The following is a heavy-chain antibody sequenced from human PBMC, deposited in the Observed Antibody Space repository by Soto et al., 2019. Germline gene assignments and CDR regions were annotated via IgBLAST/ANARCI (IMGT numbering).Heavy chain of an antibody. CDR3: ARERWTGASKGMDV. D-gene: IGHD2-15*01. V-gene: IGHV1-3*01. Sequence: QVPLVQSGAEVKKPGASVKVSCKASGYTFTSYAMHWVRQAPGQRLEWMGWINAGNGNTKYSQKFQGRVTITRDTFASTAYMELSSLRSEDTAVYYCARERWTGASKGMDVWGQGTTVAVSS. J-gene: IGHJ6*02. CDR1: GYTFTSYA. CDR2: INAGNGNT.